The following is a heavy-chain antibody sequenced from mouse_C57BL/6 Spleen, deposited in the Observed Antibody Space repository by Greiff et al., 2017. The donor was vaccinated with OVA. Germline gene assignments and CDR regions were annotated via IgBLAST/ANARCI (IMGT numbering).Heavy chain of an antibody. D-gene: IGHD1-1*01. CDR2: IDPETGGP. CDR1: GYTFTDYE. Sequence: VKLMESGAELVRPGASVTLSCKASGYTFTDYEMHWVKQTPVHGLEWIGAIDPETGGPAYNQKFKGKAILTADKSSSTAYMELRSLTSEYSAVYYCTGYYGSSPYWGQGTTLTVSS. V-gene: IGHV1-15*01. J-gene: IGHJ2*01. CDR3: TGYYGSSPY.